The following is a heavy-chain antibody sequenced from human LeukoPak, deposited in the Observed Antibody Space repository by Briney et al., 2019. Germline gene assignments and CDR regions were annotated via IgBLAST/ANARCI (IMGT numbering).Heavy chain of an antibody. CDR2: INSDGSST. CDR3: ARRKDGYNSSRHFDY. CDR1: GFMFSSDW. J-gene: IGHJ4*02. Sequence: GGSLRLSCAASGFMFSSDWMHRVRQAPGKGLVWVSRINSDGSSTNYAESVKGRFTISRDNANNTLYLQMNSLRAEDTAVYYCARRKDGYNSSRHFDYWGQGTLVTVS. V-gene: IGHV3-74*01. D-gene: IGHD5-24*01.